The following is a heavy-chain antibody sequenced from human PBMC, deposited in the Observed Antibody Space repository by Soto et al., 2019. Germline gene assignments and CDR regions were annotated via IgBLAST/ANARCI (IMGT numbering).Heavy chain of an antibody. Sequence: QVQLQESGPGLVKPSETLSLTCTVSGASLTNYYCSWFRQPPGKGLEWIGYIMYSGYSAYNLSLKSRVTMSMDTSKAQFSLILESVTATDTAVYYCARHGFGPLHGLVDVWGQGTTVIVSS. CDR2: IMYSGYS. CDR3: ARHGFGPLHGLVDV. V-gene: IGHV4-59*08. D-gene: IGHD3-10*01. CDR1: GASLTNYY. J-gene: IGHJ6*02.